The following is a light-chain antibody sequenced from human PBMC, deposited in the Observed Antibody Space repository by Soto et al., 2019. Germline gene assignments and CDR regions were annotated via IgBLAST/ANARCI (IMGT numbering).Light chain of an antibody. CDR2: GAS. J-gene: IGKJ1*01. CDR3: QQYNYWPPA. V-gene: IGKV3-15*01. Sequence: EIVITQSPATLSVSPGGGAALSCRASQSVGSNFAWYQQKPGQAPRLLIYGASTRATGVPARFRGSGSGTEFALTISSLQSEDVAIYHCQQYNYWPPAFGQGTKVEIK. CDR1: QSVGSN.